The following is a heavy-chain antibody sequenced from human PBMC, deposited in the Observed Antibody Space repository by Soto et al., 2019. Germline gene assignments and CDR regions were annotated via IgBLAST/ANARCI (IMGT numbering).Heavy chain of an antibody. CDR1: GFTYSAYY. Sequence: PGGSLRLSCSASGFTYSAYYMNWVLQAPGKGLEWVANIKDDGTKTFYADSVRGRFTISRDNAKNSLYLQMDSLRAEDTAVYYCVRPLPSGRNYGMDVWGQGITVTVSS. J-gene: IGHJ6*02. V-gene: IGHV3-7*03. CDR2: IKDDGTKT. D-gene: IGHD3-10*01. CDR3: VRPLPSGRNYGMDV.